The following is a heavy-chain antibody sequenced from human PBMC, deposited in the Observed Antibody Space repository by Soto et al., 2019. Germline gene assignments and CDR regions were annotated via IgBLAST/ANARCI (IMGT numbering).Heavy chain of an antibody. CDR2: INPSGGST. D-gene: IGHD4-17*01. CDR3: AAVDYGKHNFDY. Sequence: QVQLVQSGAEVKKPGSSVKVSCKASGGTFSSYAISWVRQAPGQGLEWMGIINPSGGSTSYAQKFQGRVTMTRDTSTSTVYMELSSLRSEDTAVYYCAAVDYGKHNFDYWGQGTLVTVSS. V-gene: IGHV1-46*01. CDR1: GGTFSSYA. J-gene: IGHJ4*02.